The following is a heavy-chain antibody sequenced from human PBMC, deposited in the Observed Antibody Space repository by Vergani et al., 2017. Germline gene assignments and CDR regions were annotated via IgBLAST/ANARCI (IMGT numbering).Heavy chain of an antibody. J-gene: IGHJ6*02. CDR2: IIPIFGTA. CDR1: GGTFSSYA. CDR3: ASTPVTKATVTXARPRQHQRYGMYV. D-gene: IGHD4-17*01. V-gene: IGHV1-69*13. Sequence: QVQLVQSGAEVKKPGSSVKVSCKASGGTFSSYAISWVRQAPGQGLEWMGRIIPIFGTANYAQKFQGRVTITADESTSTAYMELSSLRSEDTAVYYCASTPVTKATVTXARPRQHQRYGMYVWGQGTTVTVSS.